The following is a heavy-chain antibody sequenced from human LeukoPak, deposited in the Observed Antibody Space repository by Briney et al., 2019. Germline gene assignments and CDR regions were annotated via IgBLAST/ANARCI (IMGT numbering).Heavy chain of an antibody. CDR2: INHSGST. J-gene: IGHJ6*02. CDR1: GGSVSSGSYY. CDR3: ARGSRYYDFWSGYYTDYYGMDV. V-gene: IGHV4-39*07. Sequence: PSETLSLTCTVSGGSVSSGSYYWSWIRQPPGKGLEWIGEINHSGSTNYNPSLKSRVTISVDTSKNQFSLKLSSVTAADTAVYYCARGSRYYDFWSGYYTDYYGMDVWGQGTTVTVSS. D-gene: IGHD3-3*01.